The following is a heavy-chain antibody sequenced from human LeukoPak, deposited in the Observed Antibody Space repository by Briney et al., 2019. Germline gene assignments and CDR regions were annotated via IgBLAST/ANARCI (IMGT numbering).Heavy chain of an antibody. J-gene: IGHJ4*02. CDR1: GFTFSNAW. Sequence: GGSLRLSCAASGFTFSNAWMSWVRQAPGKGLEWVGRIKSKTDGGTTDYAAPVKGRFTISRDDSKNTLYLQMNSLKTEDTAVYYCTTQGGGRIVVVTAILQPHYWGQGTLVTVSS. V-gene: IGHV3-15*01. D-gene: IGHD2-21*02. CDR3: TTQGGGRIVVVTAILQPHY. CDR2: IKSKTDGGTT.